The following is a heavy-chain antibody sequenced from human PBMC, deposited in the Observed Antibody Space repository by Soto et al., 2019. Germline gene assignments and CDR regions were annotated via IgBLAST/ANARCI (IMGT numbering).Heavy chain of an antibody. J-gene: IGHJ4*02. V-gene: IGHV3-33*01. CDR3: ARARVATTVTKSLGLDFDY. CDR1: GFTFSSYG. D-gene: IGHD4-4*01. Sequence: VGSLRLSCAASGFTFSSYGMHWVRQAPGKGLEWVAVIWYDGSNKYYADSVKGRFTISRDNSKNTLYLQMNSLRAEDTAVYYCARARVATTVTKSLGLDFDYCGQGTLVTVSS. CDR2: IWYDGSNK.